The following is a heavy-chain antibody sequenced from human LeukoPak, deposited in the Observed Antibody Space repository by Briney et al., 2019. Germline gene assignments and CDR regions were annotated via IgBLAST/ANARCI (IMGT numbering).Heavy chain of an antibody. D-gene: IGHD3-22*01. V-gene: IGHV4-59*01. CDR1: GGSFSGYY. J-gene: IGHJ4*02. CDR2: IYYKGST. CDR3: ARGYYDSSGYYLFDY. Sequence: SETLSLTCAVYGGSFSGYYWSWIRQPPGKGLEWIGHIYYKGSTNYNPSLKSRVTISVDTSKNQFSLELSSVTAADTAVYYCARGYYDSSGYYLFDYWGQGSLVTVSS.